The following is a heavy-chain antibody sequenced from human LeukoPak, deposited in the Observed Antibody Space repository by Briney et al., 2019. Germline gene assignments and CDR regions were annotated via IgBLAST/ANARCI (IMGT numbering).Heavy chain of an antibody. V-gene: IGHV3-7*01. CDR3: ARGPPWYFDL. Sequence: GGSLRLSCAASGFMFTSYWMSWVRQAPGKGLEWVANINQDGSAKYYVDSVKGRFTISRDNAKNSLYLQMNSLTAEDTAVYYCARGPPWYFDLWGRGTLVTVSS. D-gene: IGHD6-25*01. CDR1: GFMFTSYW. J-gene: IGHJ2*01. CDR2: INQDGSAK.